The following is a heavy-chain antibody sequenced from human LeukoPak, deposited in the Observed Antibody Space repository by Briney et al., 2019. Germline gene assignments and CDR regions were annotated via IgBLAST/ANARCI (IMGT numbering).Heavy chain of an antibody. CDR2: ISSSSSYI. J-gene: IGHJ4*02. V-gene: IGHV3-21*01. CDR1: GFTFSSYS. Sequence: GGSLRLSCAASGFTFSSYSMNWVRQAPGKGLEWVSSISSSSSYIYYADSVKGRFTISRDNAKNSLYLQMNSLRAEDTAVYYCARVGSSGWYLHYWGQGTLVTVSP. D-gene: IGHD6-19*01. CDR3: ARVGSSGWYLHY.